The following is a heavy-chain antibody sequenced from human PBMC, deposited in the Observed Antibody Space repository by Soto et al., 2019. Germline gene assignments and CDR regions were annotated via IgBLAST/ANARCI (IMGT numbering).Heavy chain of an antibody. Sequence: GGSLRLSCTASGFTFRSYAMTWVRQAPGTGLEWVSAISDSGRSTYSAASVRGRFTISTDNSKSTLYLEMVSRRPEDTAVYSCAKAVTYCSSNPCLRPANPDVWGQGTTVTVSS. D-gene: IGHD2-2*01. CDR2: ISDSGRST. V-gene: IGHV3-23*01. J-gene: IGHJ6*02. CDR1: GFTFRSYA. CDR3: AKAVTYCSSNPCLRPANPDV.